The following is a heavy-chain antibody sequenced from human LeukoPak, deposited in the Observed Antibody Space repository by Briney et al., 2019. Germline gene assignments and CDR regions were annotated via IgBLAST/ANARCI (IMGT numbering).Heavy chain of an antibody. CDR3: ARGYDSSTYYPEHFQH. Sequence: GGSLRLSCAASGFTVSTHYMSWVRQAPGKGLEWVSVTYKGGSANYADSVKGRFTISRDNSKNTLYLQMNSLGAEDTAVYYCARGYDSSTYYPEHFQHWGQGTLVTVSS. CDR2: TYKGGSA. D-gene: IGHD3-22*01. V-gene: IGHV3-66*01. CDR1: GFTVSTHY. J-gene: IGHJ1*01.